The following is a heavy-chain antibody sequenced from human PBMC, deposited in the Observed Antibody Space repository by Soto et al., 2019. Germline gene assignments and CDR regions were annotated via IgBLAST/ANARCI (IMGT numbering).Heavy chain of an antibody. CDR1: GYTFTSYG. CDR3: ARNVDTAMEIEPDYSSGMDV. CDR2: ISAYNGNT. Sequence: ASVKVSCKASGYTFTSYGISWVRQAPGQGLEWMGWISAYNGNTNYAQKLQGRVTMTTDTSTSTAYMELRSLRSDDTAVYYCARNVDTAMEIEPDYSSGMDVWGQGTTVTVSS. D-gene: IGHD5-18*01. V-gene: IGHV1-18*01. J-gene: IGHJ6*02.